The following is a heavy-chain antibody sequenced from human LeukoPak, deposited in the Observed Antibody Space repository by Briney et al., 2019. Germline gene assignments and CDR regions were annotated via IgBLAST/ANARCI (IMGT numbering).Heavy chain of an antibody. Sequence: GGSLRLSCAASGFTFSSYAMSWVRQAPGKGLEWVSFISPSGDRTSNADSVEGRFTISRDNTRNTLYVQMKSLRDEDTGVYYCAIMHGYYDGSGFWVQWGQGTLVTVSS. CDR3: AIMHGYYDGSGFWVQ. D-gene: IGHD3-22*01. V-gene: IGHV3-23*01. J-gene: IGHJ4*02. CDR2: ISPSGDRT. CDR1: GFTFSSYA.